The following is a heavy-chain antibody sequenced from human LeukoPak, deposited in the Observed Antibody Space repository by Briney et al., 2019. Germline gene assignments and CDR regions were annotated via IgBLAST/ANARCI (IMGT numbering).Heavy chain of an antibody. D-gene: IGHD5-18*01. CDR2: IYSGGTT. CDR1: GGSMSHYY. CDR3: ARRDTALATDYFDY. V-gene: IGHV4-59*01. Sequence: SETLSLTCTVSGGSMSHYYWSWIRQPPGKGLEWVGYIYSGGTTDYNPSLKSRVTISVDTSTQQFSLKLSSVTAADTAVYYCARRDTALATDYFDYWGQGLLVTVSS. J-gene: IGHJ4*02.